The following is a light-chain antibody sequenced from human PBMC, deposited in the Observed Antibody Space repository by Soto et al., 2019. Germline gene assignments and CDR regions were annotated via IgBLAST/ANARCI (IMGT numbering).Light chain of an antibody. V-gene: IGKV1-13*02. J-gene: IGKJ4*01. CDR2: DAS. Sequence: IQLTQSRASLSASVGDRVTITCRAGQAIGSALAWYQQRPGKAPKLLLYDASNLEAGVPSRCSGSGSGTDFTLTITSLRPEDFATYYCQQFNGFPLTFGGGTKVQIK. CDR3: QQFNGFPLT. CDR1: QAIGSA.